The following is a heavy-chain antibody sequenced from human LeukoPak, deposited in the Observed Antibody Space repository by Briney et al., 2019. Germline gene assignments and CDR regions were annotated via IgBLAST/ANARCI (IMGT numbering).Heavy chain of an antibody. CDR3: ARGLYSNSGGWFDS. J-gene: IGHJ5*01. V-gene: IGHV3-48*03. D-gene: IGHD6-13*01. Sequence: GGSLRLSCAASGFTFSTYEMNWVHQAPGKGLEWISFISNTGKTIYYADSVKGRLTISRDNAQNSLFLQLNSLRAEDTAVYYCARGLYSNSGGWFDSWGQGTLVTVSS. CDR1: GFTFSTYE. CDR2: ISNTGKTI.